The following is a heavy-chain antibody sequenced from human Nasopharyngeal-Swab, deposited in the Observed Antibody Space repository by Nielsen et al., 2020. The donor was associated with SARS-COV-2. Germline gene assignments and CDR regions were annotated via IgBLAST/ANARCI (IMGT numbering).Heavy chain of an antibody. D-gene: IGHD2-15*01. CDR2: ISSDGSNK. CDR1: GFTFSSYA. CDR3: AREGVAATPYGDY. J-gene: IGHJ4*02. V-gene: IGHV3-30-3*01. Sequence: GGSLRLSCAASGFTFSSYAMHWVRQAPGKGLEWVAVISSDGSNKYYADSVKGRFTISRDNSKNTLYLQMNRLRAEDTAVYCAREGVAATPYGDYWGQGTLVTVSS.